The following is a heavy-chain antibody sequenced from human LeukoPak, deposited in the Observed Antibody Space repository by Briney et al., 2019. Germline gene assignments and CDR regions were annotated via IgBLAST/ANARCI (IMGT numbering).Heavy chain of an antibody. CDR1: GFTFSSYS. CDR3: ARIRSSSSRWLDY. CDR2: ISSSSSTI. V-gene: IGHV3-48*01. Sequence: GGSLRLSCVASGFTFSSYSMNWVRQAPGKGLEWVSYISSSSSTIYYADSVKGRFTISRDNAKNSLYLQMNSLRAEDTAVYYCARIRSSSSRWLDYWGQGTLVTVSS. D-gene: IGHD6-6*01. J-gene: IGHJ4*02.